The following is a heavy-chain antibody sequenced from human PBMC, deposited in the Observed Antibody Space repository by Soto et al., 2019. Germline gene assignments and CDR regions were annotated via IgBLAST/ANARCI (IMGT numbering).Heavy chain of an antibody. J-gene: IGHJ6*02. CDR3: AKDKSYYAMDV. CDR2: INPSGGST. V-gene: IGHV1-46*01. Sequence: ASVNVSCKASGYTFTNNYMHCVRQAPGQVPEWMGMINPSGGSTNYAQKFQGRVTMTRDTSTSTVYMELSSLRTDDTAVYYCAKDKSYYAMDVWGQGTTVTVSS. CDR1: GYTFTNNY.